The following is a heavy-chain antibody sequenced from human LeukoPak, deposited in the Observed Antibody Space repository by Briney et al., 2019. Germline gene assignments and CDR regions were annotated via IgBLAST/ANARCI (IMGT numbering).Heavy chain of an antibody. CDR2: ISSSSSTI. J-gene: IGHJ4*02. D-gene: IGHD3-3*01. V-gene: IGHV3-48*01. Sequence: GGSLRLSCAASGFTFSSYSMNWVRQAPGKGLEWVSYISSSSSTIYYADSVKGRFTISRDNSKNTLYLQMNSLRAEDTAVYYCARALTIFGVSNGIDYWGQGTLVTVSS. CDR1: GFTFSSYS. CDR3: ARALTIFGVSNGIDY.